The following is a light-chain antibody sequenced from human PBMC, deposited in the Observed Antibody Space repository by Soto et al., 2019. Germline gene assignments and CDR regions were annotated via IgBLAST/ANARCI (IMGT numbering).Light chain of an antibody. V-gene: IGKV3-20*01. Sequence: EIVLTQSPGTLSLSPGERATLSCRASQSVSSSYLAWHQQKPGQAPRHLIYGANSRATAIPDRFSGSGSGKDFTLTISRLEPEDFAVYYCQQYSSSSRKFGQGTNVEIK. CDR3: QQYSSSSRK. CDR1: QSVSSSY. CDR2: GAN. J-gene: IGKJ1*01.